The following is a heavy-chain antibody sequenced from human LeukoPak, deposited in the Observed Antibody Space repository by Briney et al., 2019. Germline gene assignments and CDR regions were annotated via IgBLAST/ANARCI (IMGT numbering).Heavy chain of an antibody. D-gene: IGHD2-2*01. CDR2: IIPIFGTA. V-gene: IGHV1-69*13. Sequence: ASVKVSCKAAGGTFSSYAVSWVRQAPGQGLEWMGGIIPIFGTANYAQTFQGRVTITADESTSTAYMVLSSLRYEDTAVYYCAADHCSCSSCYYNYWGQGTLVTVSS. J-gene: IGHJ4*02. CDR3: AADHCSCSSCYYNY. CDR1: GGTFSSYA.